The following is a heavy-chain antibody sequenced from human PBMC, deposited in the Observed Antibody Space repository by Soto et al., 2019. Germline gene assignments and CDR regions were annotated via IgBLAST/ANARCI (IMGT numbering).Heavy chain of an antibody. V-gene: IGHV1-18*01. D-gene: IGHD3-16*01. CDR1: GYTFTNYG. CDR2: ISAYNGNT. Sequence: QVQLVQSRAEVKKPGASVKVSCKASGYTFTNYGINWVRQAPGQGLEWMGWISAYNGNTNYAQKFQGRVTMTTDTSTRPASMELRSLRSDDPAVYFCLRAAGGITSPFDYWGQGTLVTVSS. J-gene: IGHJ4*02. CDR3: LRAAGGITSPFDY.